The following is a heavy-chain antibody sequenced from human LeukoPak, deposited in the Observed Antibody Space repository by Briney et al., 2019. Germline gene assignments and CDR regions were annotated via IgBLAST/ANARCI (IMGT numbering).Heavy chain of an antibody. V-gene: IGHV3-74*01. CDR3: ARVPYYGSGSYYYGMDV. Sequence: GGSLRLSCAASGFTFSSYWMHWVRQAPGKGLVWVSRINSDGSSTSYADSVKGRFTISRDNAKNTLYLQMNSLRAEDTAVYYCARVPYYGSGSYYYGMDVWGQGTTVTVSS. D-gene: IGHD3-10*01. CDR1: GFTFSSYW. CDR2: INSDGSST. J-gene: IGHJ6*02.